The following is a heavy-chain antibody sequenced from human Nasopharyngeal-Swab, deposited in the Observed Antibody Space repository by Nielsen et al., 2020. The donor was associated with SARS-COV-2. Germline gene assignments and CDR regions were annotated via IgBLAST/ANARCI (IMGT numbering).Heavy chain of an antibody. D-gene: IGHD3-9*01. CDR2: ISAYNGNT. J-gene: IGHJ4*02. CDR1: GYTFTSDG. Sequence: ASVKVSCKASGYTFTSDGISWGRQAPGQGLEWMGWISAYNGNTNYAQKLQGRVTMTTDTSTSKAYMELRSLRSDDTAVYYCARALTDTRFGPVHWGQGTLVTVSS. V-gene: IGHV1-18*01. CDR3: ARALTDTRFGPVH.